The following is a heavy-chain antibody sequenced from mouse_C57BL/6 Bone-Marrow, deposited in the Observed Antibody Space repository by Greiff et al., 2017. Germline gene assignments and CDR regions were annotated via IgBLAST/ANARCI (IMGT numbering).Heavy chain of an antibody. CDR1: GYTFTNYW. CDR3: ESSGGNYEYYYAEDY. D-gene: IGHD2-1*01. CDR2: IYPGGGCT. V-gene: IGHV1-63*01. J-gene: IGHJ4*01. Sequence: VQLVESGAELVRPGTSVKMSCKASGYTFTNYWIGWAKQRPGHGLEWIGDIYPGGGCTNYNEKFKGKATLTADRSSSTAYMKFSSLTSEDSAIFNCESSGGNYEYYYAEDYGGQGTAITVSS.